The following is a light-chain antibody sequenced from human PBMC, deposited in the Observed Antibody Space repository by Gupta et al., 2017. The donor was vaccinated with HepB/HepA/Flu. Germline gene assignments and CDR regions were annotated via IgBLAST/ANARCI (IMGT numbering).Light chain of an antibody. CDR2: YTN. V-gene: IGLV8-61*01. Sequence: QTVVTQEPSFSVSPGGTVTLPCGLSSGSVSTSYSPSWYQPHPVQSPLPIIYYTNIRPSGVPGRFSGSILGNKGALTITGAQADDESDYYCVLYMFSGIWVFGGGTKLTVL. CDR1: SGSVSTSYS. J-gene: IGLJ3*02. CDR3: VLYMFSGIWV.